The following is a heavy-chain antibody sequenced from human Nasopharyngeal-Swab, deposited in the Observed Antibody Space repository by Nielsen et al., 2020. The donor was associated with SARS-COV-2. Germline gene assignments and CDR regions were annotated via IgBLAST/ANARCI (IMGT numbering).Heavy chain of an antibody. D-gene: IGHD1-26*01. CDR2: IKQDGSDK. CDR3: ADTYSGSYL. Sequence: GGSLRLSCEASGFTFNSYWMSWVRQAPGKGLEWVANIKQDGSDKYHVDSVKGRFTISRDNTKNSLYLQMNSLRAEDTAVYYCADTYSGSYLWGQGTTVTVSS. J-gene: IGHJ6*02. CDR1: GFTFNSYW. V-gene: IGHV3-7*01.